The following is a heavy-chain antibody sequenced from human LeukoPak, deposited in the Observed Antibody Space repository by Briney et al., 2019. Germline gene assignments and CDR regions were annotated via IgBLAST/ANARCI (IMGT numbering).Heavy chain of an antibody. D-gene: IGHD6-19*01. CDR1: GYTFTSYG. J-gene: IGHJ1*01. CDR2: INTYSGNT. CDR3: ARVPQWLEYFQH. Sequence: GASVKVPCKASGYTFTSYGINWVRQAPGQGLEWMGWINTYSGNTNYTQKFQGRVTMTTDTSTSTAYMELRSLRSDDTAVYYCARVPQWLEYFQHWGQGTLVTVSS. V-gene: IGHV1-18*01.